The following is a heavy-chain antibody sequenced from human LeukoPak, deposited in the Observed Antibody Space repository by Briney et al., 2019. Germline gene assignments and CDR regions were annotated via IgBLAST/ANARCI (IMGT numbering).Heavy chain of an antibody. CDR1: GFTFSNYG. D-gene: IGHD2-8*01. J-gene: IGHJ4*02. V-gene: IGHV3-33*01. Sequence: AGGSLRLSCAASGFTFSNYGIHWVRQAPGKGLEWVAVIWYDGSNKYCADSVKGRFTISRDNSRNTQSLQMNNLRAEDTAVYYCARDRCTNGVCYLDYWGQGTLVTVSS. CDR2: IWYDGSNK. CDR3: ARDRCTNGVCYLDY.